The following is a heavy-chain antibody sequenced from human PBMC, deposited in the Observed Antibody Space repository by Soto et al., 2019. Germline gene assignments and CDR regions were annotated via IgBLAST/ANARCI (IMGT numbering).Heavy chain of an antibody. CDR3: ARGVPYSYGYVSWFDP. J-gene: IGHJ5*02. Sequence: QVQLQESGPGLVKPSETLSLTCTVSGGSVSSGRYYWSWIRQPPGKGLEWIGYIYYSGSTNYNPSLMSRVTISVDTSKNQFSLKLSSVTAANTAVYYCARGVPYSYGYVSWFDPWGQGTLVTVSS. D-gene: IGHD5-18*01. CDR2: IYYSGST. CDR1: GGSVSSGRYY. V-gene: IGHV4-61*01.